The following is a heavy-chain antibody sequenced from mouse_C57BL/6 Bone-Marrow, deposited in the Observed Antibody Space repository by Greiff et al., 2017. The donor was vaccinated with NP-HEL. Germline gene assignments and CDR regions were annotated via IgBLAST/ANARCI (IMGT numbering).Heavy chain of an antibody. D-gene: IGHD1-3*01. CDR3: AIYIGYAMDY. Sequence: VQLQQPGAELVMPGASVKLSCKASGYTFTSYWMHWVKQRPGQGLEWIGEIDPSDSYTNYNQKFKGKSTLTVDKSSSTAYMQLSSLTSEDSAVYYCAIYIGYAMDYWGQGTSVTVSS. CDR2: IDPSDSYT. CDR1: GYTFTSYW. V-gene: IGHV1-69*01. J-gene: IGHJ4*01.